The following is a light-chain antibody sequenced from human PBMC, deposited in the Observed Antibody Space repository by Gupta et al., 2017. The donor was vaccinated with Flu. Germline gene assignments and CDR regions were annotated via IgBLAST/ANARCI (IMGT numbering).Light chain of an antibody. CDR2: KAS. CDR3: QQHNAYPLT. V-gene: IGKV1-5*03. J-gene: IGKJ5*01. Sequence: DIHLTQSPSTLSASVGDRVTITCRASQSISSWLVWYQQKPGNAPKLLIYKASSLQSGVPSRFSGSGSGTEFTLTISSLQPDDFATYYCQQHNAYPLTFGQGTRLEI. CDR1: QSISSW.